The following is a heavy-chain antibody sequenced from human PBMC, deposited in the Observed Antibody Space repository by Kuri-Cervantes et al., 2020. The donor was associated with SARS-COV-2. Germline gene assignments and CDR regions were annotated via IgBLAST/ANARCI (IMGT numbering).Heavy chain of an antibody. CDR1: GYXXXGYY. J-gene: IGHJ3*02. CDR2: INPNSGGT. CDR3: AXSXPFRRLAVIXQGGAFDI. D-gene: IGHD3-22*01. Sequence: ASVKVXXXASGYXXXGYYMXXVRQAPGQGLEWMXXINPNSGGTNXAQKFQGWVTXTRDTSISTVYMXLSRXRSDXTAVXXCAXSXPFRRLAVIXQGGAFDIWGQGTMVTVSS. V-gene: IGHV1-2*04.